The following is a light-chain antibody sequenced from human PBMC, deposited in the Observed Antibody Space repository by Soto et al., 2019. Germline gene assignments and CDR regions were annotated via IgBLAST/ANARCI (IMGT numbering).Light chain of an antibody. V-gene: IGKV3-20*01. J-gene: IGKJ1*01. Sequence: EVVLTQSPGTLSLSPGERATLSCRASQNIRGNELAWYQQKPGQAPRLLIYRGSSRATGIPDRFSGRGSGTDITLPIATLEPEDVAVYYCQDYGTSAPWTFDEGPKVEIK. CDR2: RGS. CDR1: QNIRGNE. CDR3: QDYGTSAPWT.